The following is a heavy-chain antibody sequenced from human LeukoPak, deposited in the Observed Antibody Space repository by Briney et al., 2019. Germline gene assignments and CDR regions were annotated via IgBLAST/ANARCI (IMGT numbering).Heavy chain of an antibody. J-gene: IGHJ3*02. CDR2: INHSGST. CDR3: AGRYYDILTGYMDAFDI. CDR1: GGSFSGYY. D-gene: IGHD3-9*01. Sequence: PSETLSLTCAVYGGSFSGYYWSWIRQPPGKGLEWIGEINHSGSTNYNPSLKSRVTISVDTSKNQFSLKLSSVTAADTAVYYCAGRYYDILTGYMDAFDIWGQGTMVNVSS. V-gene: IGHV4-34*01.